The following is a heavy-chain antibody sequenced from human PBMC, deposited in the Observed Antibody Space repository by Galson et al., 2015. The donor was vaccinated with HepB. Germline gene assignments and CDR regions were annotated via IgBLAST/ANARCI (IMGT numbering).Heavy chain of an antibody. D-gene: IGHD6-25*01. CDR2: INPNSGGS. V-gene: IGHV1-2*02. CDR3: ARDDAASVTPYPADF. J-gene: IGHJ4*02. CDR1: GYSFIGYY. Sequence: SVKVSCKASGYSFIGYYIHWVRQAPGQGLEWMGWINPNSGGSNLAQKFQGRVTMTRDTSIATTYLELRRVTSDDTAVYYCARDDAASVTPYPADFWGQGTLVTVSP.